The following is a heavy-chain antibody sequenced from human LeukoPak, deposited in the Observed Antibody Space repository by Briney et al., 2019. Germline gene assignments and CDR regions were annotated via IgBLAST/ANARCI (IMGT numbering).Heavy chain of an antibody. D-gene: IGHD4-11*01. J-gene: IGHJ4*02. Sequence: PSETLSLTCAVYGGSFSGYYWSWIRQPAGKGLEWIGHIYSSGKTNYNPSLKSRVTILIDPSQNQLSLKVSSVTAAGTAVYYCATARNDYKLFDYWGQGTLVTVSS. CDR2: IYSSGKT. CDR3: ATARNDYKLFDY. CDR1: GGSFSGYY. V-gene: IGHV4-59*10.